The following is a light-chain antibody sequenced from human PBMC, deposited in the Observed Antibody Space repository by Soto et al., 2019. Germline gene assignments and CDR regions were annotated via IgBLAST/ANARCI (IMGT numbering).Light chain of an antibody. CDR2: NAS. Sequence: DIQMTQSPSTLSASVGDRVTITCRASQSISSWLAWYQQKPGKAPKLLLYNASTLDSGVPSRFSGSGYGTEFTLTISSLQPEDFATYYCQQYNSFPWTFGQGAQVEIK. V-gene: IGKV1-5*03. J-gene: IGKJ1*01. CDR3: QQYNSFPWT. CDR1: QSISSW.